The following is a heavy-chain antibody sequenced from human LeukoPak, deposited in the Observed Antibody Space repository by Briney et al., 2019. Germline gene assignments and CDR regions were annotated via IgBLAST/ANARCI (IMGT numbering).Heavy chain of an antibody. CDR3: ARESPRIVVPTTFDY. J-gene: IGHJ4*02. CDR2: ISTSSSTI. CDR1: GFTLRTYT. D-gene: IGHD1-26*01. V-gene: IGHV3-48*01. Sequence: GGSLRLSCAASGFTLRTYTMNWVRQAPGKGLEWVSYISTSSSTIYYADSVKGRFTISRDNAKNSLYLQMNSLRAEDTAVYYCARESPRIVVPTTFDYWGQGTLVTVSS.